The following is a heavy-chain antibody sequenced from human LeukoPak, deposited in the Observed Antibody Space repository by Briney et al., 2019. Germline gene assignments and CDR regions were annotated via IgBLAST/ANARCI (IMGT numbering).Heavy chain of an antibody. CDR1: GFTFSSYS. V-gene: IGHV3-33*08. D-gene: IGHD4-11*01. Sequence: GGSLRLSCAASGFTFSSYSMHWVRQAPGKGLEWVAVIWYDGSNKYYADSVKGRFTISRDNSKNTLYLQMNSLRAEDTAVYYCARDLDYSNYLDYWGQGTLVTVSS. CDR3: ARDLDYSNYLDY. CDR2: IWYDGSNK. J-gene: IGHJ4*02.